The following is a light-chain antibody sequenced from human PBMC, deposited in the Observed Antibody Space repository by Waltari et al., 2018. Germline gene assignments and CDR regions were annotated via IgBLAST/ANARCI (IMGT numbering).Light chain of an antibody. CDR3: QQRSNWLT. Sequence: EIVLTQSPATLSLSPGDRATLSCRASQSVSSDLAWYQQKPGQAPRLLIYDASNRATGIPARFSGSGSGTDCTLTISSLEPEEFAVYYCQQRSNWLTFGGGTKVEIK. CDR1: QSVSSD. J-gene: IGKJ4*01. CDR2: DAS. V-gene: IGKV3-11*01.